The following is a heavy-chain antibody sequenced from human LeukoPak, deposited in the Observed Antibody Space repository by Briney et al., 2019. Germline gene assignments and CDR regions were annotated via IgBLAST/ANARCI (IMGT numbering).Heavy chain of an antibody. CDR1: GVTVSSNSAA. D-gene: IGHD7-27*01. V-gene: IGHV6-1*01. CDR3: AGGTGVFDY. CDR2: TYYRSKWYN. Sequence: SQTLPLTCAISGVTVSSNSAAWNWFRQSPSRGLEWLGRTYYRSKWYNDYAVSVKSRITINPDTSKNQFSLQLDSVAPEDTAVYYCAGGTGVFDYWGQGTRVTVSS. J-gene: IGHJ4*02.